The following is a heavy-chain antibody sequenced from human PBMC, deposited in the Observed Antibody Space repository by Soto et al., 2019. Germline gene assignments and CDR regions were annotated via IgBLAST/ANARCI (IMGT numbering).Heavy chain of an antibody. CDR3: ARHRYSYGVYYFDY. J-gene: IGHJ4*02. CDR2: IHYSGAT. CDR1: RGSISNDY. V-gene: IGHV4-59*08. D-gene: IGHD5-18*01. Sequence: SETLSLTCAVSRGSISNDYWSWIRQPPGKGPEWIAFIHYSGATNYSPSLKSRVTISVDTSKNQFSLKLSSVTAADTAVYYCARHRYSYGVYYFDYWGQGTLVTVSS.